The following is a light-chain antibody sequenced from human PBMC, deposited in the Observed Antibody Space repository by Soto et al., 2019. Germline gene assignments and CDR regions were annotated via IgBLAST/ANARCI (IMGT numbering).Light chain of an antibody. CDR3: QQYNSWPPLT. V-gene: IGKV3-15*01. Sequence: EMVMTQSPATLSVSPGERATRSCRASQAIRSNLAWYQQKPGQAPRLLIYDASSRATGVPARFSGSGSGTDFTLSISSLQSEDSAVYFCQQYNSWPPLTFGGGTKVDIK. CDR2: DAS. CDR1: QAIRSN. J-gene: IGKJ4*01.